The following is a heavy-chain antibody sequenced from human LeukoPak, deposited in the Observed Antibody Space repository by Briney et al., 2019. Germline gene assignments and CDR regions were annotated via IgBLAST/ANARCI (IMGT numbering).Heavy chain of an antibody. V-gene: IGHV1-18*01. CDR1: GYTFTSYG. J-gene: IGHJ4*02. CDR2: ISAYNGNT. CDR3: ARAGGSGSYYNDGY. Sequence: ASVKVSCKASGYTFTSYGISWVRQAPGQGLEWMGWISAYNGNTNYAQRFQGRVTMTRNTSISTAYMELSSLRSEDTAVYYCARAGGSGSYYNDGYWGQGTLVTVSS. D-gene: IGHD3-10*01.